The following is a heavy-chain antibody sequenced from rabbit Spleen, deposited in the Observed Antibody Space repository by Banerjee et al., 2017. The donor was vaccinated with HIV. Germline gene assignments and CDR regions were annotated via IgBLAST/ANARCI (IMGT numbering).Heavy chain of an antibody. V-gene: IGHV1S40*01. Sequence: QSLEESGGDLVMPGASLTLTCTASGVSFSSNHYMCWVRQAPGKGLEWIACIESGSSAFSCAASWAKGQCPFSKASSTTVTMKMTSLTAAAAATYFCARDAGTSFSTYGMDLWGPGTLVTVS. CDR3: ARDAGTSFSTYGMDL. J-gene: IGHJ6*01. CDR2: IESGSSAFS. D-gene: IGHD8-1*01. CDR1: GVSFSSNHY.